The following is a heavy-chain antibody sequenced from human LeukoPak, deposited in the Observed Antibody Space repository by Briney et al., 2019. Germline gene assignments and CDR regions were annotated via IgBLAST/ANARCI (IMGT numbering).Heavy chain of an antibody. V-gene: IGHV3-23*01. J-gene: IGHJ5*02. CDR3: AKDLPSSYDFWSGLYNWFDP. D-gene: IGHD3-3*01. CDR1: GFTFSSYA. CDR2: ISGSGGST. Sequence: GGSPRLSCAASGFTFSSYAMSWVRQAPGKGLEWVSAISGSGGSTYYADSVKGRFTISRDNSKNTLYLQMNSLRAEDTAVYYCAKDLPSSYDFWSGLYNWFDPWGQGTLVTVSS.